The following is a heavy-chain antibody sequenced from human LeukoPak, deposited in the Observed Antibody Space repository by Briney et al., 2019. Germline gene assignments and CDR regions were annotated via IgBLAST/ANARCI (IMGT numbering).Heavy chain of an antibody. J-gene: IGHJ2*01. Sequence: SETLSLTCTVSGGSISSGSYYWSWIRQPAGKGLEWIGRIYTSGSTYYNPSLKSRVTISVDTSKNQFSLKLSSVTAADTAVYYCARKPATIFGAGYWYFDLWGRGTLVTVSS. D-gene: IGHD3-3*01. V-gene: IGHV4-61*02. CDR3: ARKPATIFGAGYWYFDL. CDR1: GGSISSGSYY. CDR2: IYTSGST.